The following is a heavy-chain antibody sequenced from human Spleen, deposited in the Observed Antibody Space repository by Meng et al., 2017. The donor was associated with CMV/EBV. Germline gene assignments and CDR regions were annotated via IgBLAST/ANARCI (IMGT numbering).Heavy chain of an antibody. V-gene: IGHV3-21*06. Sequence: GESLKISCAASGFTFKTFTMSWVRQAPGRGLERVSSINPDSDYIHSADSLKGRFTISRDNAQNSLYLRMSGLRVEDTAVYYCARDQEGTRIPSPIHYGQEVWGQGTTVTVSS. D-gene: IGHD5-18*01. CDR2: INPDSDYI. CDR1: GFTFKTFT. CDR3: ARDQEGTRIPSPIHYGQEV. J-gene: IGHJ6*02.